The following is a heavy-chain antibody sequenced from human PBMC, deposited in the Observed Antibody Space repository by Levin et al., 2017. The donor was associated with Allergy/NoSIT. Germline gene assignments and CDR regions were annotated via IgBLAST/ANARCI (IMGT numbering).Heavy chain of an antibody. V-gene: IGHV3-13*01. CDR3: ARGGYCTGGVCYTDIDY. D-gene: IGHD2-8*02. CDR2: IGTAGDT. CDR1: GFTFSSYD. Sequence: PGGSLRLSCAASGFTFSSYDMHWVRQATGKGLEWVSAIGTAGDTYYPGSVKGRFTISRENAKNSLYLQMNSLRAGDTAVYYCARGGYCTGGVCYTDIDYWGQGTLVTVSS. J-gene: IGHJ4*02.